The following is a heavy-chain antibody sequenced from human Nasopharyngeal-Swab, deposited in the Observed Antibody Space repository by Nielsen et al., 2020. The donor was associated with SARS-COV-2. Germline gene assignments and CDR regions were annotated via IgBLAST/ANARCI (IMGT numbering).Heavy chain of an antibody. CDR3: ASNGIGFLEWLLAQPLDY. D-gene: IGHD3-3*02. Sequence: WIRQPPGKGLEWVAVISYDGSNKYYADSVKGRFTISRDNSKNTLYLQMNSLRAEDTAVYYCASNGIGFLEWLLAQPLDYWGQGTLVTVSS. J-gene: IGHJ4*02. V-gene: IGHV3-30-3*01. CDR2: ISYDGSNK.